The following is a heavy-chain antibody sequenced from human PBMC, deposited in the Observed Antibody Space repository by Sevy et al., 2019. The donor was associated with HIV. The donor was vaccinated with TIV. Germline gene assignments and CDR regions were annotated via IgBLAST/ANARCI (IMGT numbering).Heavy chain of an antibody. CDR2: MSPGDSDP. CDR1: AYTFTTHW. J-gene: IGHJ4*02. CDR3: ARLDSYSIGWSPRYYFDY. V-gene: IGHV5-51*01. Sequence: GGSLKISCKGSAYTFTTHWIGWVRQMPGKGLEWMGIMSPGDSDPRYSPSFQGQVTMSVDKSVSTAYLQWHSLETSDTAIYYCARLDSYSIGWSPRYYFDYWGQGTLVTVSS. D-gene: IGHD6-19*01.